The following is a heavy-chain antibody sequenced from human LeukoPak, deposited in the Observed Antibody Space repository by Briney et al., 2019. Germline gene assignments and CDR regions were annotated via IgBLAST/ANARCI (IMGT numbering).Heavy chain of an antibody. CDR3: ARDPDEIWGVSFDY. V-gene: IGHV3-9*01. D-gene: IGHD3-10*01. CDR2: ISWNSGSI. Sequence: PGGSLRLSCAASGFTFDDYAMHWVRQAPGKGLEWVSDISWNSGSIGYADSVKGRFTISRDNAKNSLYLQMNSLRAEDTALYYCARDPDEIWGVSFDYWGQGALVTVSS. J-gene: IGHJ4*02. CDR1: GFTFDDYA.